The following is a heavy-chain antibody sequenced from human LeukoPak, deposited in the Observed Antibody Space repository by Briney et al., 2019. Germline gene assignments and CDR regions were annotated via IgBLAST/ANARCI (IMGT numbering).Heavy chain of an antibody. CDR1: GFTVSSNY. Sequence: GGSLRLSCAASGFTVSSNYMSWVRQAPGEGLEWVSLIYSDDSPYYADSVKGRFTISRDNSKNTLYLQMNSLRAEDTAVYYCARSRDGYIYFDYWGQGTLDTVSS. J-gene: IGHJ4*02. D-gene: IGHD5-24*01. CDR3: ARSRDGYIYFDY. CDR2: IYSDDSP. V-gene: IGHV3-66*01.